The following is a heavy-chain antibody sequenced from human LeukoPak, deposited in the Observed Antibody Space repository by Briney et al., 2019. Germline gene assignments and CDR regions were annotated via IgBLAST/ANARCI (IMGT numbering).Heavy chain of an antibody. V-gene: IGHV3-66*01. CDR3: AKEPRGAAAGPFDY. CDR1: GFTFSSYE. Sequence: GGSLRLSCAASGFTFSSYEMNWVRQAPGKGLEWVSLIYSGGSTYYADSVKGRFTISRDNSKNTLYLQMNSLRAEDTAVYYCAKEPRGAAAGPFDYWGQGTLVTVSS. D-gene: IGHD6-13*01. CDR2: IYSGGST. J-gene: IGHJ4*02.